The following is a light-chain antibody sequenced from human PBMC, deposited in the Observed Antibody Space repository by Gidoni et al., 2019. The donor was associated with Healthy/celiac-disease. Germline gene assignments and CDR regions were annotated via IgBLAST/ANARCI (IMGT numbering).Light chain of an antibody. V-gene: IGKV3-11*01. J-gene: IGKJ1*01. CDR3: QQRSNWPPVT. CDR2: GAS. CDR1: QSVSSY. Sequence: EIVLTQSPATLSLSPGERATLSCRASQSVSSYLAWYQQKPGQAPRLLIYGASNRATGIPARFSGSGPGTDFTLTISSLEPEDFAVYYCQQRSNWPPVTFGQGTKVEIK.